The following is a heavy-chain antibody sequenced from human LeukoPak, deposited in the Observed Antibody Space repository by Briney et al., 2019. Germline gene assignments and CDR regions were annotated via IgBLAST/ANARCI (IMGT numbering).Heavy chain of an antibody. J-gene: IGHJ6*04. CDR1: GFTFSSYD. D-gene: IGHD3-10*01. V-gene: IGHV3-13*05. CDR2: IGTAGDP. CDR3: ARGTYYGSGSYYYDGLNYYYGMDV. Sequence: PGGSLRLSRAASGFTFSSYDMHWVRHATGKGLEWVSAIGTAGDPYYPGSVKGRFTISRENAKNSLYLQMNSLRAGDTAVYYCARGTYYGSGSYYYDGLNYYYGMDVWGKGTTVTVSS.